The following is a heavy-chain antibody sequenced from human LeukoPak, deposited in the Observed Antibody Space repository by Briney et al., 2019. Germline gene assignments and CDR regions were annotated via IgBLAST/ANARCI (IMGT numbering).Heavy chain of an antibody. CDR2: IYYSGST. J-gene: IGHJ4*02. CDR1: GGSISSGGYY. Sequence: SETLSLTCTVSGGSISSGGYYWSWIRQHPGKGLEWIGYIYYSGSTYYNPSLKSRVTISVDTSKNQFSLKLSSVTAADTAVYYCAGAGSGGAAYFDYWGQGTLVTVSS. CDR3: AGAGSGGAAYFDY. D-gene: IGHD2-15*01. V-gene: IGHV4-31*03.